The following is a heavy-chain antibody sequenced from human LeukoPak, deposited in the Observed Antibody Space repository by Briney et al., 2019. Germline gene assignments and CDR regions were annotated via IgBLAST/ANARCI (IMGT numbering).Heavy chain of an antibody. D-gene: IGHD1-26*01. V-gene: IGHV1-18*01. CDR3: ARDFTDSGSSLVYYYYDYMDV. Sequence: ASVKVSCKASGYTFTSYGISWVRQAPGQGLEWMGWISAYNGNTNYAQKLQGRVTMTTGTSTSTAYMELRSLRSDDTAVYYCARDFTDSGSSLVYYYYDYMDVWGKGTTVTVSS. J-gene: IGHJ6*03. CDR2: ISAYNGNT. CDR1: GYTFTSYG.